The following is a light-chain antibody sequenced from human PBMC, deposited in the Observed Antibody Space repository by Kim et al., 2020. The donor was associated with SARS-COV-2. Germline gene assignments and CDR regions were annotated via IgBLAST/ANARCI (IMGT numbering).Light chain of an antibody. CDR2: WAS. Sequence: RATINCKSSQSILYTSNNKNCLTWYQQKPGQPPKQLIFWASTRESGVPDRFSGSESGTDFTLTISSLQAEDVAIYYCQQYYSAPYTFGQGTKLEI. CDR3: QQYYSAPYT. J-gene: IGKJ2*01. CDR1: QSILYTSNNKNC. V-gene: IGKV4-1*01.